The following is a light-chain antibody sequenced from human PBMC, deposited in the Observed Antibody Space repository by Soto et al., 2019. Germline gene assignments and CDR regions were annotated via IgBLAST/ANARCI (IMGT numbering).Light chain of an antibody. CDR1: QSISDW. CDR3: HQYNSCPIT. V-gene: IGKV1-5*03. Sequence: DIQMTQSPSTLSASVGDRVTITCRASQSISDWLAWYQQKPGQAPKLLIYTATGLESGVPSTFCGSGSGTEFTLTITSLQPDDLATYYCHQYNSCPITCGRGIRLEIK. J-gene: IGKJ5*01. CDR2: TAT.